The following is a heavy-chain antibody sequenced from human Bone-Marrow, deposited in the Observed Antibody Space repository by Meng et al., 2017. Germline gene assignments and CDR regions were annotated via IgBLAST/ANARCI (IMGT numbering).Heavy chain of an antibody. Sequence: ASVKVSCKASGYTFTGYYMPWVRQAPGQGLEWMGWINPNSGGTNYAQKFQGRVTMTRDTSMSTAYMELSRLRSDDTAVYYCARDWGGQGVLRFVVGNFWGQGTLVTVSS. CDR1: GYTFTGYY. D-gene: IGHD3-3*01. CDR3: ARDWGGQGVLRFVVGNF. V-gene: IGHV1-2*02. CDR2: INPNSGGT. J-gene: IGHJ4*02.